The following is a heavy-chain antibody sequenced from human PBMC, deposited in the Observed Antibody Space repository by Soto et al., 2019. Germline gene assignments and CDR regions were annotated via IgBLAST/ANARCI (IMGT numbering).Heavy chain of an antibody. Sequence: PSETLSLTCTVSGGSISSSSYYWVWIRQPPGKGLEWIGTFYYSGSTYYNPSLKSRVTISVDTSKNQFSLKLSSVTAADTAVYYCARQSGYSYGEFFDYWGQGTLVTVS. J-gene: IGHJ4*02. V-gene: IGHV4-39*01. CDR2: FYYSGST. CDR1: GGSISSSSYY. D-gene: IGHD5-18*01. CDR3: ARQSGYSYGEFFDY.